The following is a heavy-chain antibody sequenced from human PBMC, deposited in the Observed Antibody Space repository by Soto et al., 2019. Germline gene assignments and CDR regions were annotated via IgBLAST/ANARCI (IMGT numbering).Heavy chain of an antibody. J-gene: IGHJ2*01. D-gene: IGHD1-26*01. Sequence: QVQLAESGGGVVQPGRSLRLSCAASGFTFSSYGMHWVRQAPGKGLKWVAVISYDGSNKFYADCVKGRFTISRDNSKNTLYLQINSLRTEDTAVYYCAKAKIVGATEVDWFFDLWGRGTLVTVSS. CDR2: ISYDGSNK. CDR1: GFTFSSYG. CDR3: AKAKIVGATEVDWFFDL. V-gene: IGHV3-30*18.